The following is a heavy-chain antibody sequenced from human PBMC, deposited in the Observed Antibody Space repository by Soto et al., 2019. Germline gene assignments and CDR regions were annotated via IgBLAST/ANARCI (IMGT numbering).Heavy chain of an antibody. CDR2: IYQSGVT. J-gene: IGHJ5*02. D-gene: IGHD6-19*01. CDR3: AGMPYTSGLRFDP. CDR1: GDSYSISTYS. V-gene: IGHV4-30-2*01. Sequence: SETLSLTCNMSGDSYSISTYSWSWIRQPPGRALQWIGFIYQSGVTSYNPSLASRVSISLDRSNNQCSLKLKSVTAADTAVYFCAGMPYTSGLRFDPWGPGTLVTSPQ.